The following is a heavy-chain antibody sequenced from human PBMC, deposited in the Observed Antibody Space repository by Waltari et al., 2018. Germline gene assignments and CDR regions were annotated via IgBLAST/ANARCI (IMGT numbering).Heavy chain of an antibody. CDR3: ARHVGDYTPTGFDP. D-gene: IGHD4-17*01. CDR1: GGSISSSSYS. V-gene: IGHV4-39*01. CDR2: LYYSGST. J-gene: IGHJ5*02. Sequence: QLQLQASGPGLVKPSETLSLTCTVSGGSISSSSYSWGWIRQPPGKGLGWIGSLYYSGSTYYNPTLKSRVTISVDTSKNQFSLKLSSVTAADTAVYYCARHVGDYTPTGFDPWGQGTLVTVSS.